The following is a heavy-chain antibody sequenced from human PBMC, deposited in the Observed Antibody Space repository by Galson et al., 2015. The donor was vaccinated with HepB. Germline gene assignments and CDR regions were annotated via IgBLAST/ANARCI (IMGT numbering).Heavy chain of an antibody. D-gene: IGHD3-10*01. J-gene: IGHJ4*02. CDR1: GFTVSSNY. V-gene: IGHV3-66*01. Sequence: SLRLSCAASGFTVSSNYMSWVRQAPGKGLEWVSVIYSGGSTYYADSVKGRFTISRDNSKNTLYLQMNSLRAEDTAVYCCARAPPGSYYGSGHYFDYWGQGTLVTVSS. CDR2: IYSGGST. CDR3: ARAPPGSYYGSGHYFDY.